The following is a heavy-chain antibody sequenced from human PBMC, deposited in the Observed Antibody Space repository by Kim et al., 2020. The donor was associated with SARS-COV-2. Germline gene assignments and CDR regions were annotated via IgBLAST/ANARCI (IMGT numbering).Heavy chain of an antibody. Sequence: AASVTGRFPIARDNAKNSLYLQMNSLRAEDTAVYYCAREEDRYSSGWYGYWGQGTLVTVSS. D-gene: IGHD6-19*01. V-gene: IGHV3-21*01. CDR3: AREEDRYSSGWYGY. J-gene: IGHJ4*02.